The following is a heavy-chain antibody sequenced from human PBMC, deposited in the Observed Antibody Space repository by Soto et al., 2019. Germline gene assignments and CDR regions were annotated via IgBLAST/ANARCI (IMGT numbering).Heavy chain of an antibody. CDR1: GYTSTSYY. CDR2: INPSGGST. V-gene: IGHV1-46*01. Sequence: ASVKVSCKASGYTSTSYYMHWVRRAPGQGLEWMGIINPSGGSTSYAQKFQGRVTMTRDTSTSTVYMELSSLGSEDTAVYYCARAHYDSSGSGGAFDIWGQGTMVTVSS. CDR3: ARAHYDSSGSGGAFDI. J-gene: IGHJ3*02. D-gene: IGHD3-22*01.